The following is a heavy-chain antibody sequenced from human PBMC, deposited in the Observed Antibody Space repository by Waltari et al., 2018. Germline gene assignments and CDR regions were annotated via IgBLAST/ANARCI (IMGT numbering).Heavy chain of an antibody. D-gene: IGHD3-16*01. CDR1: GFTFPSYA. J-gene: IGHJ6*02. CDR3: AKGTAAFYYGMDV. CDR2: ITSSSRST. Sequence: EVQLLESGGDLVQPGGSLTLYCAASGFTFPSYAMHWVRQAPGKGLECVSAITSSSRSTYYADSVKGRFTISRDNSKNTAYLQMNSLRAGDTAIYYCAKGTAAFYYGMDVWGQGTTVTVSS. V-gene: IGHV3-23*01.